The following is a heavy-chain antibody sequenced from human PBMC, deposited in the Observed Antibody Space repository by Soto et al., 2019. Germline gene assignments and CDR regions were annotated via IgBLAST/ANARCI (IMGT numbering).Heavy chain of an antibody. CDR3: ARARITMVREVIKYNMDV. J-gene: IGHJ6*02. D-gene: IGHD3-10*01. Sequence: LSLTCTVSGGSISNYYWSWIRQSPGKGLEWIGYIYDTGNTNSNPSLQSRATISMDTSKNQLSLKLSSVTAADTAVYYCARARITMVREVIKYNMDVWGQGTTVTVSS. CDR1: GGSISNYY. V-gene: IGHV4-59*01. CDR2: IYDTGNT.